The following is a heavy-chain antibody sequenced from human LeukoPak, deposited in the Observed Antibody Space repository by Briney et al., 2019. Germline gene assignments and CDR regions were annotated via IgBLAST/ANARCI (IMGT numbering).Heavy chain of an antibody. CDR1: GYTFTGYY. D-gene: IGHD6-13*01. J-gene: IGHJ3*01. CDR2: INPNSGGT. CDR3: ARVGAGGPRRALDV. Sequence: ASVKVSCKASGYTFTGYYMHWVRQAPGQGLEWMGWINPNSGGTNYAQKFQGRVTMTRDTSISTAYMELSSVTAADTAVYYCARVGAGGPRRALDVWGQGTMVTVSS. V-gene: IGHV1-2*02.